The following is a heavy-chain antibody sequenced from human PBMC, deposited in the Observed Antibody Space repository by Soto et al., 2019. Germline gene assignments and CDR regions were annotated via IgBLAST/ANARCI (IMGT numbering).Heavy chain of an antibody. CDR1: GFTFSDYY. Sequence: QVQLVESGGGLVKPGGSLRLSCAASGFTFSDYYMSWIRQAPGKGLEWISYISTSGSTIYYADSVKGRFTISRDNAKNSLYLQMNSLRAADTAVYYCARAYSSSWYYFDYWGQGTLVTVSS. CDR2: ISTSGSTI. J-gene: IGHJ4*02. D-gene: IGHD6-13*01. V-gene: IGHV3-11*01. CDR3: ARAYSSSWYYFDY.